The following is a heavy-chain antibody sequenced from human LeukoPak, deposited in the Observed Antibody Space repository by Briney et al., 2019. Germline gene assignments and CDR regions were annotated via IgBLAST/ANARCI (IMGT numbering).Heavy chain of an antibody. CDR2: MNPNSGNT. J-gene: IGHJ6*03. D-gene: IGHD6-19*01. V-gene: IGHV1-8*03. CDR1: GYTFTSYD. CDR3: ARPRGAVAGKTKDYYYYYMDV. Sequence: AASVKVSCKASGYTFTSYDINWVRQAIGQGLEWMGWMNPNSGNTGYAQKFQGRVTITRNTSISTAYMELSSLMSEDTAVYYCARPRGAVAGKTKDYYYYYMDVWGKGTTVTVSS.